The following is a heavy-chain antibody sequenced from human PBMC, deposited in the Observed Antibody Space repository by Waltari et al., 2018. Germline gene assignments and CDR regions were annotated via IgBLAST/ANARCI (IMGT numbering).Heavy chain of an antibody. D-gene: IGHD4-17*01. J-gene: IGHJ1*01. CDR1: GYILSDYA. CDR2: ISYDGMNT. V-gene: IGHV3-30*18. CDR3: AKDDYGDEYFQH. Sequence: QVPLVESGGDVVQPGRSLRLSCSASGYILSDYAMHWVRQAPGKGLEWVALISYDGMNTKYSSSVEGRFTISRDNTKNTLFLQMNSLRLDDTAVYYCAKDDYGDEYFQHWGQGTLLTVSS.